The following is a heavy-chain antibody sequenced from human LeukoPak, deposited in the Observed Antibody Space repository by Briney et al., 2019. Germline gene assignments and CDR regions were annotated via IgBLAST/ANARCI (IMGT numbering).Heavy chain of an antibody. J-gene: IGHJ6*03. Sequence: PGGSLRLSCAASGFTFSTYWMSWVRQAPGKGLEWVANIKQDGSEKYYVDSVKGRFTISRDNAKNSLYLQMNSLRAEDTAVYYCARGSYPYYYYYHYMDVWGKGTTVTVSS. CDR3: ARGSYPYYYYYHYMDV. D-gene: IGHD6-6*01. V-gene: IGHV3-7*01. CDR2: IKQDGSEK. CDR1: GFTFSTYW.